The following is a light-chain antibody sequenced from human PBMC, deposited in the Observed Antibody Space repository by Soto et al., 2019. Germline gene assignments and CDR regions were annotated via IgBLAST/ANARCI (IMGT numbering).Light chain of an antibody. CDR1: QTVSSSS. Sequence: EIVLTQSPGTLSLSPGERATLSCRASQTVSSSSLAWYQQKPGQAPRLLISGASSRATGIPDRFSGSGSGTDFTLTISRLEPEDFAVYYCQQYGSSPPTFGQGTKVDIK. CDR2: GAS. CDR3: QQYGSSPPT. V-gene: IGKV3-20*01. J-gene: IGKJ1*01.